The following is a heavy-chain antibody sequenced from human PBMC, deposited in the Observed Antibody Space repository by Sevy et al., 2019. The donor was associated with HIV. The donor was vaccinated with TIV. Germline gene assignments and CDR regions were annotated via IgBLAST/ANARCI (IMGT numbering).Heavy chain of an antibody. CDR2: IRNDGSTK. J-gene: IGHJ6*02. CDR1: GFIFKSYG. CDR3: VKGPHPAVTTSYAWDV. V-gene: IGHV3-30*02. Sequence: GGSLRLSCAASGFIFKSYGMHWVRQAPGKGLEWVTFIRNDGSTKYYADSVRVRLTASIDNSKSTQYLQMNCLRPEDTAVYYCVKGPHPAVTTSYAWDVWGQGTTVTVSS. D-gene: IGHD3-16*01.